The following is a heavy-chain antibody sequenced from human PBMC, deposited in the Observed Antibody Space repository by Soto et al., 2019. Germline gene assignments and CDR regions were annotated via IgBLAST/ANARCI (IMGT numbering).Heavy chain of an antibody. Sequence: QVQLVQSGAEVKKPGASVKVSCKASGYTFTSFGISWVRQAPGQGLEWMGWINAYNVYNGNTNYAQNLQGRVTMTTDTSTSTAYMELRSLRSDDTAVYYCARARISYGLDVWGQGTTVTVSS. J-gene: IGHJ6*02. D-gene: IGHD2-15*01. CDR1: GYTFTSFG. CDR2: INAYNVYNGNT. V-gene: IGHV1-18*01. CDR3: ARARISYGLDV.